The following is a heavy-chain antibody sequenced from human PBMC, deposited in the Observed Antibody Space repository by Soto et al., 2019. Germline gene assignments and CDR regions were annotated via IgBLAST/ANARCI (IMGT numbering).Heavy chain of an antibody. V-gene: IGHV3-9*01. D-gene: IGHD2-2*01. CDR1: GFTFDDYA. CDR3: AKANQLPDYYFDY. CDR2: ISWNSGSI. Sequence: EVQLVESGGGLVQPGRSLRLSCAASGFTFDDYAMHWVRQAPGKGLEWVSGISWNSGSIGYADSVKGRFTISRDNAKNSLYLQMNSLRAEDTALYYCAKANQLPDYYFDYWGQGTLVTVSS. J-gene: IGHJ4*02.